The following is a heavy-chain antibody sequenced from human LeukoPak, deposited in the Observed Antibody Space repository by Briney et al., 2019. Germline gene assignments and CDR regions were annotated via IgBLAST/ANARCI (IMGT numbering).Heavy chain of an antibody. Sequence: SETLSLTCTVSGSSISSGHYWGWIRQPPGKGLEWIGNIYHSGRTYYNPSLKSRVTISVDTSKNQFSLKLSSVTAADTAVYYCARGGFTFDPWGQGTLVTVSS. CDR3: ARGGFTFDP. CDR1: GSSISSGHY. D-gene: IGHD1-26*01. J-gene: IGHJ5*02. V-gene: IGHV4-38-2*02. CDR2: IYHSGRT.